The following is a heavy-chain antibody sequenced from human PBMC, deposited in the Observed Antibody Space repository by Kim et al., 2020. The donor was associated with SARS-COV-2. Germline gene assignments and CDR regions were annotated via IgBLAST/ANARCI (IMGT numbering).Heavy chain of an antibody. Sequence: GGSLRLSCAASGLTFRSYEMNWVRQAPGKGLEWVSYISGSGSSKYYADSVKGRFTISRDNAKDSLYLQMNGLRAEDTAVYYCAREVVVSPDAFEIWGQGTMVTVSS. CDR2: ISGSGSSK. CDR3: AREVVVSPDAFEI. D-gene: IGHD3-22*01. J-gene: IGHJ3*02. V-gene: IGHV3-48*03. CDR1: GLTFRSYE.